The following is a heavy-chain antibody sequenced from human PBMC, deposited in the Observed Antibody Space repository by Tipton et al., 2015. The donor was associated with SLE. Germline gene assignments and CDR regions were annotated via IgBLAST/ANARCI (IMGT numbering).Heavy chain of an antibody. CDR2: IYNSEST. J-gene: IGHJ6*02. D-gene: IGHD3-16*01. CDR1: GGSMNSYY. CDR3: ARGSYVTVSGRGGYYNLDV. Sequence: TLSPTCTVSGGSMNSYYWSWIRQPPGKGLEWIGCIYNSESTNHNPSLRSRVTISVDTSKNQFSLRLSSVTAADTAVYYCARGSYVTVSGRGGYYNLDVWGQGTTVTVSS. V-gene: IGHV4-59*01.